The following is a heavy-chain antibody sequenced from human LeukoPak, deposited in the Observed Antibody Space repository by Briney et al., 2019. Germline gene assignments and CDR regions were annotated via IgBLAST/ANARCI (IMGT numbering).Heavy chain of an antibody. J-gene: IGHJ4*02. CDR1: GGSISSSSYY. CDR3: ARHNPYSSSWYQTTRGDY. CDR2: IYYSGST. V-gene: IGHV4-39*01. D-gene: IGHD6-13*01. Sequence: SSETLSPTCTVSGGSISSSSYYWGWIRQPPGKGLAWIGSIYYSGSTYYNPSLKSRVTISVDTSKNQFSLKLSSVTAADTAVYYCARHNPYSSSWYQTTRGDYWGQGTLVTVSS.